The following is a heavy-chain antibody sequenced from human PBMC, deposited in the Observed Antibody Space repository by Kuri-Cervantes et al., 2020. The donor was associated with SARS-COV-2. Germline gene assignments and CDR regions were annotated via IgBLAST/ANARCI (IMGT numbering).Heavy chain of an antibody. V-gene: IGHV1-69*05. D-gene: IGHD4-23*01. CDR1: GGTLSTYA. CDR3: ARVYGGPLDY. J-gene: IGHJ4*02. Sequence: SVKVSCKPSGGTLSTYAITWVRQAPGQGLEWIGGIIPFVTSPYYAQKFQGRVTIATDASTGTAYMELSSLRSEDTAVYYCARVYGGPLDYWGQGTLVTVSS. CDR2: IIPFVTSP.